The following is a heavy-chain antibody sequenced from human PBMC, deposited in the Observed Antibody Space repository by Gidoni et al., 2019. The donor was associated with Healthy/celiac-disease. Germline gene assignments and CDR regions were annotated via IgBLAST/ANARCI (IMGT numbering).Heavy chain of an antibody. CDR1: GFTFSSYS. CDR3: ARDRIAAAGGPEYFQH. J-gene: IGHJ1*01. CDR2: ISSSSSTI. Sequence: EVQLVESGGGLVQPGGSLRLSCAASGFTFSSYSMNWVRQAPGTGLEWVSYISSSSSTIYYADSVKGRFTISRDNAKNSLYLQMNSLRDEDTAVYYCARDRIAAAGGPEYFQHWGQGTLVTVSS. V-gene: IGHV3-48*02. D-gene: IGHD6-13*01.